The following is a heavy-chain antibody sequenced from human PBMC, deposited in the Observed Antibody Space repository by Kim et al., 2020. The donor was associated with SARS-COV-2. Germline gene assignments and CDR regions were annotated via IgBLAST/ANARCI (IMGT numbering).Heavy chain of an antibody. Sequence: GGSLRLSCAASGFTFSSYGMHWVRQAPGKGLEWVAVIWYDGSNKYYADSVKGRFTISRDNSKNTLYLQMNSLRAEDTAVYYCARESRGDFWSGWAYNWFDPWGQGTLVTVSS. J-gene: IGHJ5*02. CDR1: GFTFSSYG. D-gene: IGHD3-3*01. CDR2: IWYDGSNK. V-gene: IGHV3-33*01. CDR3: ARESRGDFWSGWAYNWFDP.